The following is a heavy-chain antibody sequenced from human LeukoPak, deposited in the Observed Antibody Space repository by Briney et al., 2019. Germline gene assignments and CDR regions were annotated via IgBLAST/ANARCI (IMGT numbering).Heavy chain of an antibody. CDR1: GFTFSSYS. D-gene: IGHD3-16*01. J-gene: IGHJ4*02. CDR3: SGGSRFVDY. V-gene: IGHV3-21*01. Sequence: PGGSLRLSCAASGFTFSSYSMNWVRQAPGKGLEWVSSISSSSSYICYADSVKGRFTISRDNAKNSLFLQMNSLRVEDTAVYYCSGGSRFVDYWGQGTLVTVSS. CDR2: ISSSSSYI.